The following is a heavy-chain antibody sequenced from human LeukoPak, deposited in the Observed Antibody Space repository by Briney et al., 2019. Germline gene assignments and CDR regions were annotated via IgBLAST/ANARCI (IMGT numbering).Heavy chain of an antibody. J-gene: IGHJ3*02. CDR3: ARRGLVPAFDI. D-gene: IGHD2-2*01. Sequence: GGSLRLSCAASGFTFSSYWMHWVRHAPGKGLVWVSRINGDGSSTTYADAVKGRFTISRDNAKNTLYLQMSSLRAEDTAVYYCARRGLVPAFDIWGQGTMVTVAS. CDR2: INGDGSST. V-gene: IGHV3-74*01. CDR1: GFTFSSYW.